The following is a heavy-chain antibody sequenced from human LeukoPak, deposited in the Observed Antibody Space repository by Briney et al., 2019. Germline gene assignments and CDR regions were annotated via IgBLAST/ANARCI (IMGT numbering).Heavy chain of an antibody. V-gene: IGHV4-59*08. J-gene: IGHJ4*02. CDR1: GGSVSSYY. CDR3: ARGSCSGGSCYSGGYYFDY. CDR2: IYYSGST. Sequence: SETLSLICTVSGGSVSSYYWSWIRQPPGKGLEWIGYIYYSGSTNYNPSLKSRVTISVDTSKNQFSLKLSSVTAADTAVYYCARGSCSGGSCYSGGYYFDYWGQGTLVTVSS. D-gene: IGHD2-15*01.